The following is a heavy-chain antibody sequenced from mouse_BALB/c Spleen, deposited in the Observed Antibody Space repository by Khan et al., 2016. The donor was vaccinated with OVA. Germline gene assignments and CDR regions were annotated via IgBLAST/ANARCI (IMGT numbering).Heavy chain of an antibody. CDR2: ISGDSNTI. CDR1: GFTFNNYG. J-gene: IGHJ2*01. V-gene: IGHV5-17*02. D-gene: IGHD1-1*01. Sequence: EVQVVESGGGLVQPGGSRKLSCAASGFTFNNYGMHWVRQAPEKGLEWVAYISGDSNTIYYVDSVKGRFAISRDNPKNTLFLQMTSLMYEDTAMYYCATSYFYGYYFDYWGPGTTLTVS. CDR3: ATSYFYGYYFDY.